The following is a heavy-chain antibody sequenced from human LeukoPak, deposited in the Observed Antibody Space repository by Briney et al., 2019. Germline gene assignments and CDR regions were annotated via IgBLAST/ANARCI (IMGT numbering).Heavy chain of an antibody. CDR3: ARILSSC. CDR2: ISSNGGNI. Sequence: GGSLRLSCSGSGFTFSNYAMHWVRQAPGKGLEYVSGISSNGGNIVYADSLKGRFTISRDNSKNTLYLQLSSLRVEDTAVYYCARILSSCWGQGTLVTVSS. V-gene: IGHV3-64*04. CDR1: GFTFSNYA. J-gene: IGHJ4*02. D-gene: IGHD2/OR15-2a*01.